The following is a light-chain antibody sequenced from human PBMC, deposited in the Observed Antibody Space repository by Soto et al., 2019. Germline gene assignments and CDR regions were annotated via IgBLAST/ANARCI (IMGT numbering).Light chain of an antibody. V-gene: IGKV3-15*01. CDR3: QHYNSWPLT. CDR1: QNVRSN. J-gene: IGKJ4*01. Sequence: EVVLTQSPATLSVSPGEGAVLSCRASQNVRSNLAWYRQQPGQAPRLLIFGASARATGVPARFSGSGSGTEFTLTISSLQSEDFAVYYCQHYNSWPLTFGGGTKVDIK. CDR2: GAS.